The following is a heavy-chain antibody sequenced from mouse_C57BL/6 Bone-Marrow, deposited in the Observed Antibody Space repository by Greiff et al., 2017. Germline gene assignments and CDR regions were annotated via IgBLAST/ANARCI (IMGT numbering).Heavy chain of an antibody. V-gene: IGHV1-7*01. CDR3: ARISNYFYYAMDY. CDR2: INPSSGYT. Sequence: VQLVESGAELAKPGASVKLSCKASGYTFTSYWMHWVKQRPGQGLEWIGYINPSSGYTKYNQKFKDKATLTADKSSSTAYMQLSSLTYEDSAVYYCARISNYFYYAMDYWGQGTSVTVSS. D-gene: IGHD2-5*01. J-gene: IGHJ4*01. CDR1: GYTFTSYW.